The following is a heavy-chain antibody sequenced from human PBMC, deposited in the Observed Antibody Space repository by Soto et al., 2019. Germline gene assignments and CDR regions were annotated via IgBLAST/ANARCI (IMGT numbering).Heavy chain of an antibody. CDR2: VNDSGST. D-gene: IGHD1-26*01. CDR3: ATDSATSYFGMDV. V-gene: IGHV4-34*01. J-gene: IGHJ6*02. Sequence: SETLSLTCAVYGGSFTGNYRSWIRQPPGKGLEWIGEVNDSGSTNFNPSLKSRGTISVDTSKKQFTLKLTSVTAADTAVYYCATDSATSYFGMDVWGHGTTVTVSS. CDR1: GGSFTGNY.